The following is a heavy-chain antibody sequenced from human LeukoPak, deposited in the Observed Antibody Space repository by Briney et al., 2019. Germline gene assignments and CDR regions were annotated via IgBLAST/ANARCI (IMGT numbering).Heavy chain of an antibody. D-gene: IGHD6-19*01. CDR1: GGSISSYF. CDR2: GYYSAST. CDR3: AITFSSGWPHDVFDI. V-gene: IGHV4-59*01. Sequence: ETLSLTCHVSGGSISSYFWSWIRPPPEKGLEWIGYGYYSASTKYNPSLKSRVTMSLDTSKNQFSLKLTSVTAADAAVYYCAITFSSGWPHDVFDIWGQGTMVTVSS. J-gene: IGHJ3*02.